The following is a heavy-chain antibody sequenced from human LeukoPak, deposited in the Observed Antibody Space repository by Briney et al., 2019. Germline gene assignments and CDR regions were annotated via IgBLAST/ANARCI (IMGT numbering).Heavy chain of an antibody. CDR2: IYSGDGT. CDR1: GFTVITNY. D-gene: IGHD2-21*01. J-gene: IGHJ4*02. CDR3: ARDERGPAY. Sequence: PGGSLRLSCVASGFTVITNYMSWVRQAPGKGLEWGSVIYSGDGTFYTDSVTGRFTLSRDNSKNTLYRQMNSLRAEDTAVYYCARDERGPAYWGQGTLVTVSS. V-gene: IGHV3-53*01.